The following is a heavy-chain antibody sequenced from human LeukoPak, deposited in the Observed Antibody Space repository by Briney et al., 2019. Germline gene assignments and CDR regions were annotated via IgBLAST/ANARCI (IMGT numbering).Heavy chain of an antibody. CDR2: INPNNGAT. Sequence: ASVKVSCKASGYTFTGNYIHWVRQAPAQGLEWMGWINPNNGATNYAQKFQGRVTMTRDTTIRTAYMELSSLRSDDTAVYYCARSLGSYCKDWGQGTLVTVSS. J-gene: IGHJ4*02. CDR1: GYTFTGNY. V-gene: IGHV1-2*02. CDR3: ARSLGSYCKD. D-gene: IGHD3-10*01.